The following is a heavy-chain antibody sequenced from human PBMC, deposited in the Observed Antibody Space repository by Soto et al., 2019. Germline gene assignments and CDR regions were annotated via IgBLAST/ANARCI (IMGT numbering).Heavy chain of an antibody. V-gene: IGHV4-4*07. Sequence: SESLSLTCAVSGSSIRGFYWSWIRKSAGKGLEWIGRIYATGTTDYNPSLKSRVMMSVDTSKKQFSLKLRSVTAADTAVYYCVRDGTKTLRDWFDPWGQGISVTVSS. CDR2: IYATGTT. CDR3: VRDGTKTLRDWFDP. CDR1: GSSIRGFY. D-gene: IGHD1-1*01. J-gene: IGHJ5*02.